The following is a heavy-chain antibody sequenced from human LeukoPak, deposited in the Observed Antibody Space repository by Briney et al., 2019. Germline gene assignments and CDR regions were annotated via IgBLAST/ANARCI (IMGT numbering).Heavy chain of an antibody. CDR3: ARLREGLYHFDY. Sequence: ASVKVSCKASGYSFTGYYIHWVRQAPGQGLEWMGWINPNSGGTKYAQKLQGRVTMTRDTSISTAYMELSRLRSDDTAVYYCARLREGLYHFDYWGQGTLVTVSP. CDR2: INPNSGGT. J-gene: IGHJ4*02. V-gene: IGHV1-2*02. CDR1: GYSFTGYY. D-gene: IGHD3-16*02.